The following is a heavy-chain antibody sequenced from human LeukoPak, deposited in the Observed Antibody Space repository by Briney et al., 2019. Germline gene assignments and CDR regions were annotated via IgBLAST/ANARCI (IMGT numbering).Heavy chain of an antibody. J-gene: IGHJ4*02. CDR3: ARERGVGSSEGRYDY. CDR1: GYTFTGYY. V-gene: IGHV1-2*02. D-gene: IGHD1-26*01. Sequence: ASVKVSCKASGYTFTGYYMHWVRQAPGQGLEWMGWINPNSGGTNYAQKFQGRVTMTRGTSISTAYMELSRLRSDDTAVYYCARERGVGSSEGRYDYWGQGTLVTVSS. CDR2: INPNSGGT.